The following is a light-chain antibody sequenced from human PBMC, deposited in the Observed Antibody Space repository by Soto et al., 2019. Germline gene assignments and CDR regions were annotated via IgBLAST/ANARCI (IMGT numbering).Light chain of an antibody. CDR1: QDIVNC. Sequence: DIQITQSPSSLSASVGDRVTISCHASQDIVNCLNWYQQKPGKAPKLLIYDASNLQTGVPSRFSGSGSGTAFSITISSMQPEDVAKYYCQQYDKLPITFGQGTRMEIK. J-gene: IGKJ5*01. CDR3: QQYDKLPIT. CDR2: DAS. V-gene: IGKV1-33*01.